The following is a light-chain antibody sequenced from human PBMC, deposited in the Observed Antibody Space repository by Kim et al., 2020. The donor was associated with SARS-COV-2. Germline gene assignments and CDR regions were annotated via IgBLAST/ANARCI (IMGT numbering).Light chain of an antibody. CDR2: EVS. J-gene: IGLJ1*01. CDR3: CSYAGSSTFYV. V-gene: IGLV2-23*02. Sequence: SITISCTGTSSDFGSYNLVSWYHQHPGKAPKLMIYEVSKRPSGVSNRFSGSKSGNTASLTISGLQAEDEADYYCCSYAGSSTFYVFGTGTKVTVL. CDR1: SSDFGSYNL.